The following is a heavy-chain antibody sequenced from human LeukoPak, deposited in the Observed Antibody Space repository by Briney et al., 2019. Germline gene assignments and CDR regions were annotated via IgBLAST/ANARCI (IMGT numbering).Heavy chain of an antibody. V-gene: IGHV4-61*01. CDR1: GGSISISSHY. CDR2: VYYSGST. Sequence: PSETLSLTCAVSGGSISISSHYWSWLRQPPGKGLEWIGYVYYSGSTTYNPSLKSRVTMSVDTSKNQFSLKLTSVTAADTAVYYCAREGQDSSGYWYLDHWGQGTLATVSS. CDR3: AREGQDSSGYWYLDH. D-gene: IGHD3-22*01. J-gene: IGHJ4*02.